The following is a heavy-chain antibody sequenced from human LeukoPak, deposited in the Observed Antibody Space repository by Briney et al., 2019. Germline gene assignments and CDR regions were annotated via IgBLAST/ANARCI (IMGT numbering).Heavy chain of an antibody. CDR3: ARTWDDSSGSFDY. CDR2: INPSGGST. Sequence: ASVKVSCKASGGTFSSYAISWVRQAPGQGLEWMGIINPSGGSTTCAQKFQGRVTMTRDTSTSTVYMELSSLRSEDTAVYYCARTWDDSSGSFDYWGQGTLVTVSS. D-gene: IGHD3-22*01. CDR1: GGTFSSYA. V-gene: IGHV1-46*01. J-gene: IGHJ4*02.